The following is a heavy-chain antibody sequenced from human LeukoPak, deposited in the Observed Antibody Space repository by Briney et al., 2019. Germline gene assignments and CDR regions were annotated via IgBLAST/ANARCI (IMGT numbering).Heavy chain of an antibody. Sequence: ASVKASCKASGYTFTGYYMHWVRQAPGQGLEWMGWINPNSGGTNYAQKFQGRVTMTRDTSISTAYMELSRLRSDDTAVYYCARDETSSSRHYYYYGMDVWGQGTTVTVSS. CDR3: ARDETSSSRHYYYYGMDV. V-gene: IGHV1-2*02. D-gene: IGHD6-13*01. J-gene: IGHJ6*02. CDR2: INPNSGGT. CDR1: GYTFTGYY.